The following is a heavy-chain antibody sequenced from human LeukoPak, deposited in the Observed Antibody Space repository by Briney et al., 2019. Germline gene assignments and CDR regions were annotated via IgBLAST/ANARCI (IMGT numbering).Heavy chain of an antibody. CDR3: ARLSWCGSSSDCEFDY. D-gene: IGHD6-6*01. Sequence: PSETLSLTCTVSGGSISSGYYWGWIRQPPGKGLEWIGNIYHSGNTDYNPSLKSRVTMSVDTSKNQFSLKLYSVTAADTAVYYCARLSWCGSSSDCEFDYWGQGTLVTVSS. V-gene: IGHV4-38-2*02. CDR2: IYHSGNT. J-gene: IGHJ4*02. CDR1: GGSISSGYY.